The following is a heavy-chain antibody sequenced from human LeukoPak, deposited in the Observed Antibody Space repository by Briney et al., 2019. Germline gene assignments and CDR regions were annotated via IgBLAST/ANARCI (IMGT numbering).Heavy chain of an antibody. Sequence: GGSLRLSCAASGFTFGSHGMNWVRQAPGKGLEWVSGIIPSGHTTYYADSVRGRFTISRDNSRNTLYLQMNSLRAEDTAVYYCAKDDRWLQFCCWGQGTLVTVSA. CDR1: GFTFGSHG. D-gene: IGHD5-24*01. J-gene: IGHJ4*02. CDR3: AKDDRWLQFCC. CDR2: IIPSGHTT. V-gene: IGHV3-23*01.